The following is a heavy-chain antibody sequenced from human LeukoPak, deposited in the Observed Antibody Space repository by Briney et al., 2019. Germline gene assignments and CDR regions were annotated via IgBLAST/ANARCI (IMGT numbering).Heavy chain of an antibody. CDR3: ARAHGSDAFDI. CDR2: IYYSGST. CDR1: GGSISSGVYY. J-gene: IGHJ3*02. Sequence: SETLSLTCTVSGGSISSGVYYWSWIRQPPGKGLEWIGYIYYSGSTYYNPSLKSRVTISVDTSKNQFSLKLSSVTAADTAVYYCARAHGSDAFDIWGQGKMVTVSS. V-gene: IGHV4-30-4*01.